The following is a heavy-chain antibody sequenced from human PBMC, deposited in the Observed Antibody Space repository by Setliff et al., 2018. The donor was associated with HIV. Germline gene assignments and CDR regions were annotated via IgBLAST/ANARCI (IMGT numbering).Heavy chain of an antibody. V-gene: IGHV4-4*07. CDR2: LDSTGTS. J-gene: IGHJ5*02. CDR3: ARDGARDGYNLDS. D-gene: IGHD6-25*01. CDR1: GDSITAYY. Sequence: PSETLSLTCTVSGDSITAYYWTWIRQPPGKGLEWIRRLDSTGTSSYNPSLESRVTMSVDTSKNQFSLTLTSVTAADTAVYYCARDGARDGYNLDSWGQGTLVTVSS.